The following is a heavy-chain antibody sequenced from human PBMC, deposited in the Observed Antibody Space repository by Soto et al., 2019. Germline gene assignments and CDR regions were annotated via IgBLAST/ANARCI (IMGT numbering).Heavy chain of an antibody. Sequence: SETLSLTCAVYGGSFSGYYWSWIRQPPGKGLEWIGEINHSGSTNYNPSLKSRVTISVDTSKNQFSLKLSYVTAADTAVYYCAKEGGRYSSSSGCFDYWGQGTLVTVSS. D-gene: IGHD6-6*01. CDR3: AKEGGRYSSSSGCFDY. V-gene: IGHV4-34*01. CDR2: INHSGST. J-gene: IGHJ4*02. CDR1: GGSFSGYY.